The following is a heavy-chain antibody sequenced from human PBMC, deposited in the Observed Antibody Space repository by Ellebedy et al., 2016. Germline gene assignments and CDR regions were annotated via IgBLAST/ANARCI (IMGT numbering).Heavy chain of an antibody. V-gene: IGHV3-74*01. J-gene: IGHJ4*02. CDR3: AKDLQQWLIPHYFDC. Sequence: GESLKISXAASGFTFSSHSMHWVRQAPGKGLVWVSRMKGDGSSTSYADSVKGRFTISRDNSKNTLNLQMNSLRAEDTAVYYCAKDLQQWLIPHYFDCWGQGTLVTVSS. CDR1: GFTFSSHS. CDR2: MKGDGSST. D-gene: IGHD6-19*01.